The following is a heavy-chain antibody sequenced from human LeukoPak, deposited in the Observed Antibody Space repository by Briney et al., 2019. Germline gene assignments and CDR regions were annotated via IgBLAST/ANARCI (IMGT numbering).Heavy chain of an antibody. CDR2: INPNSGGT. CDR3: ASIYSSGYETDY. V-gene: IGHV1-2*02. CDR1: GYTFTGYY. D-gene: IGHD3-22*01. Sequence: ASVKVSCKASGYTFTGYYMHWVRQAPGQGLEWMGWINPNSGGTNYAQKFKGRVTMTRDTSISTAYMELSRLRSDDTAVYYCASIYSSGYETDYWGQGTLVTVSS. J-gene: IGHJ4*02.